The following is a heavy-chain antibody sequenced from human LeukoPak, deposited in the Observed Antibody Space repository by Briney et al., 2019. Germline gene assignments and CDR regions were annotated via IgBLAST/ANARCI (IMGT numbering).Heavy chain of an antibody. D-gene: IGHD3-22*01. J-gene: IGHJ4*02. V-gene: IGHV4-39*07. CDR2: IYYSGST. CDR1: GGSISSSSYY. Sequence: PSEILSLTCTVSGGSISSSSYYWGWIRQPPGKGLEWIGSIYYSGSTYYNPSLKSRVTISVDTSKNQFSLKLSSVTAADTAVYYCARGTQEYYYDSITYYFDYWGQGTLVTVSS. CDR3: ARGTQEYYYDSITYYFDY.